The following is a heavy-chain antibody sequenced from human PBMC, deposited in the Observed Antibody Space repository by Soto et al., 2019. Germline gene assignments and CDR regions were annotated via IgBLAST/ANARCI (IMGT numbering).Heavy chain of an antibody. CDR2: ISSTTTTK. V-gene: IGHV3-48*02. CDR1: GLTFSSYS. J-gene: IGHJ4*02. D-gene: IGHD1-26*01. CDR3: AKDGGYSGRRWGHFDS. Sequence: EVQLVESGGGLVQPGGSLRLSCAASGLTFSSYSMNWVRQAPGKGLEWVSYISSTTTTKYYADSVKGRFTVSRDNAKNLLYLQMDSLRDEDTAIYYCAKDGGYSGRRWGHFDSWGQGTLVTVSS.